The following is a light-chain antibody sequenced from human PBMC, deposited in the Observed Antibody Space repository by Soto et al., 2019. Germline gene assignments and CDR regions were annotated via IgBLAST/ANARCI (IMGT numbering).Light chain of an antibody. CDR3: QQHGISHIT. CDR1: QSVSNNY. V-gene: IGKV3-20*01. Sequence: EIVLTQSPGTLSLSPGERATLSCRASQSVSNNYLAWYQQKPGQAPRLLIYGASTRATGIPARFSGSGSGTEFTLTISSLQSEDFAVYYCQQHGISHITFGQGTRLEI. CDR2: GAS. J-gene: IGKJ5*01.